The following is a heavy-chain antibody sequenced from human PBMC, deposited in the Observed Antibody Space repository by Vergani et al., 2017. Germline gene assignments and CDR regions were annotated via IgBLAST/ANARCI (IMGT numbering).Heavy chain of an antibody. J-gene: IGHJ5*02. CDR1: GGSISSGSYY. CDR2: IYTSGST. V-gene: IGHV4-61*02. Sequence: QVQLQESGPGLVKPSQTLSLTCTVSGGSISSGSYYWSWIRQPAGKGLEWIGRIYTSGSTNYNPSLKSRVTISVDTPKNRFSLNLSSVTAANTAVYYCAREAVLWFGYNWFDPWGQGTLVTVSS. D-gene: IGHD3-10*01. CDR3: AREAVLWFGYNWFDP.